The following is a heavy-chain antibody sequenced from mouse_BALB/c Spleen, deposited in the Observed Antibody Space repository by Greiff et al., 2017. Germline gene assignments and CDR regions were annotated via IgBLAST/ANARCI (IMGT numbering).Heavy chain of an antibody. CDR3: ARGGDGDFAWFAY. V-gene: IGHV3-6*02. D-gene: IGHD2-13*01. J-gene: IGHJ3*01. CDR2: ISYDGSN. Sequence: EVKLQESGPGLVKPSQSLSLTCSVTGYSITSGYYWNWIRQFPGNKLEWMGYISYDGSNNYNPSLKNRISITRDTSKNQFFLKLNSVTTEDTATYYCARGGDGDFAWFAYWGQGTLVTVSA. CDR1: GYSITSGYY.